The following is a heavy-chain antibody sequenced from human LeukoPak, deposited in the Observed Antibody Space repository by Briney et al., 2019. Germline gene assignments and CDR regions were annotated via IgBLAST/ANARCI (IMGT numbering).Heavy chain of an antibody. Sequence: PSETLSLTCTVSGGSISSYYWSWIRQPPGKGLEWIGYIYYSGSTNYNPSLKSRVTISVDTSKNQFSLKLSSVTAADTAVYYCARVHKQQLVLDIWGQGTMVTVSS. D-gene: IGHD6-13*01. CDR1: GGSISSYY. CDR3: ARVHKQQLVLDI. V-gene: IGHV4-59*01. CDR2: IYYSGST. J-gene: IGHJ3*02.